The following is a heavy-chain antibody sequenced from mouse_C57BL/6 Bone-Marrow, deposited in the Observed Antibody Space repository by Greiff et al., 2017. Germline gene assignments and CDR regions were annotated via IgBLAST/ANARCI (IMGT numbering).Heavy chain of an antibody. CDR1: GYTFTDYY. V-gene: IGHV1-26*01. CDR3: ARVLLVLYYAMDY. J-gene: IGHJ4*01. Sequence: VQLQQSGPELVKPGASVKISCKASGYTFTDYYMNWVKQSHGKSLEWIGDLNPNNGGTSYNQKFKGKATLTVAKSSSTAYMELRSLTSEDSAVYFCARVLLVLYYAMDYWGQGTSVTVSS. CDR2: LNPNNGGT.